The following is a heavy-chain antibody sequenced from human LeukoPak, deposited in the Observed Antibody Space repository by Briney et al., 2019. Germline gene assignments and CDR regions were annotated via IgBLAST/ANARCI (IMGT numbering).Heavy chain of an antibody. Sequence: SETLSLTCSVSGGFISSSTYYYWGWIRQSPGKGLEWIGSIYYSWSTYYNPSLNSRVTISVDTSKNQFSLKLAAVTAADTAVYYCARHEGLGPRYYDFWSGFHLGYWGQGTLVTVSS. CDR3: ARHEGLGPRYYDFWSGFHLGY. V-gene: IGHV4-39*01. CDR1: GGFISSSTYYY. D-gene: IGHD3-3*01. CDR2: IYYSWST. J-gene: IGHJ4*02.